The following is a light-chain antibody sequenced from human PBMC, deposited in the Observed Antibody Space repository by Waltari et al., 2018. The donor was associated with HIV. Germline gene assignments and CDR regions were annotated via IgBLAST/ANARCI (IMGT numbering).Light chain of an antibody. CDR1: SSDVGGYNY. V-gene: IGLV2-23*02. CDR2: DVS. CDR3: CSYAGSNTFNYV. J-gene: IGLJ1*01. Sequence: QSALTQPASVSGSPGQSITISCTGTSSDVGGYNYVSWYQQHPGKAPKLMIYDVSKRPSGVSNRFSGSKSGNTASLTISGFQAEDEADYYCCSYAGSNTFNYVFGTGTKVTVL.